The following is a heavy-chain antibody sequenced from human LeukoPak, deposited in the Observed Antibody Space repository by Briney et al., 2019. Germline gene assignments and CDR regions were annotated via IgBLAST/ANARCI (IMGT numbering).Heavy chain of an antibody. CDR1: GFTFSSYS. Sequence: GGSLRLSCAASGFTFSSYSMNWVRQAPGKGLEWVSSISSSSSYIYYADSVKGRFTISRDNAKNSLYLQMNSLRAEDTAVYYCASGEMGAPLFDYWGQGTLVTVSS. CDR3: ASGEMGAPLFDY. V-gene: IGHV3-21*01. CDR2: ISSSSSYI. D-gene: IGHD1-26*01. J-gene: IGHJ4*02.